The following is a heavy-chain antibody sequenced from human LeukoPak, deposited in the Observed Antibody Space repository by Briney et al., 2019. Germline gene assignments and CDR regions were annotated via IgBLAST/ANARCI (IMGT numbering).Heavy chain of an antibody. CDR1: GFTFRSYW. V-gene: IGHV3-74*01. J-gene: IGHJ3*02. CDR3: ARDRGGSAFDI. CDR2: INSDGSST. Sequence: PGGSLRLSCAPSGFTFRSYWMHWVRQAPGKGLVWVSRINSDGSSTSYADSVKGRFTISRDNAKNTLYLPMNSPKAEDTAVYHCARDRGGSAFDILGQGTMVAVSS. D-gene: IGHD3-10*01.